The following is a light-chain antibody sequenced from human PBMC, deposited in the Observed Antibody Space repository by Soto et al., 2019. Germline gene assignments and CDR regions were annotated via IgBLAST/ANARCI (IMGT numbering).Light chain of an antibody. Sequence: DIVMTQSPDSLAVSLGERATINCKSNQSVLYDSNNKNYLAWYQQKPGQPPKLLIHWASNRASAVPDRFSGSGSGADFTLTISSLQAEDVADYYCQQYYSPPYTFGQGTKLEIK. CDR2: WAS. J-gene: IGKJ2*01. CDR1: QSVLYDSNNKNY. CDR3: QQYYSPPYT. V-gene: IGKV4-1*01.